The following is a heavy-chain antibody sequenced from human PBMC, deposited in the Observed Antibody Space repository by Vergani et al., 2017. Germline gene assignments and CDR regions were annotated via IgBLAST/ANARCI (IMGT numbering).Heavy chain of an antibody. CDR1: GGSISSSSYY. CDR2: IYYSGST. D-gene: IGHD6-13*01. Sequence: QLQLQESGPGLVKPSETLSLTCTVSGGSISSSSYYWGWIRQPPGKGLEWIGSIYYSGSTYYNPSLKSRVTISVDTSKNQFSLKLSSVTAADTAVYYCARGTYSSSWYLPHYFDYWGQGTLVTVSS. V-gene: IGHV4-39*07. J-gene: IGHJ4*02. CDR3: ARGTYSSSWYLPHYFDY.